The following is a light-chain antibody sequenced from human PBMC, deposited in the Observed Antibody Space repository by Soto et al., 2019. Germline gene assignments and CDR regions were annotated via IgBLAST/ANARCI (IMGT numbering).Light chain of an antibody. CDR3: SSYAGNNNLV. V-gene: IGLV2-8*01. CDR1: SSDVGGYNY. Sequence: QSALTQPPSASGSPGQSVTISCTGTSSDVGGYNYVSWFQQHPGEAPKLMIHEVSKRPSGVPDRFSGSKSGNTASLTVSGLQAEDEADYYCSSYAGNNNLVFGGGTKLTVL. CDR2: EVS. J-gene: IGLJ2*01.